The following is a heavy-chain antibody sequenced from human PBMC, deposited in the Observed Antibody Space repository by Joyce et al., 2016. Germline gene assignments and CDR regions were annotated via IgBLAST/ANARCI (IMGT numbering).Heavy chain of an antibody. CDR2: ISSSSSLI. J-gene: IGHJ4*02. Sequence: EVQLVESGGGLVQPGGSLRLSCVASGFTFSSYSMNWFRQAPWKGLEWVSFISSSSSLIYYADSVKGRFTISRDNAKNSLYLQMNSLRDEDTAVYFCATSSGYDLKFDSWGQGTLVTVSS. V-gene: IGHV3-48*02. D-gene: IGHD5-12*01. CDR1: GFTFSSYS. CDR3: ATSSGYDLKFDS.